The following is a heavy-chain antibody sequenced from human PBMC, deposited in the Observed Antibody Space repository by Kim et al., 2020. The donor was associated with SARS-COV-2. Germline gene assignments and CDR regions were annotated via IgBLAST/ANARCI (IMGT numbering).Heavy chain of an antibody. Sequence: SETLSLTCAVYGGSFSGYYWSWIRQPPGKGLEWIGEINHSGSTNYNPSLKSRVTISVDTSKNQFSLKLSSVTAADTAVYYCARVSYRLRHSSSWYVGYWGQGTLVTVSS. CDR2: INHSGST. D-gene: IGHD6-13*01. CDR3: ARVSYRLRHSSSWYVGY. V-gene: IGHV4-34*01. J-gene: IGHJ4*02. CDR1: GGSFSGYY.